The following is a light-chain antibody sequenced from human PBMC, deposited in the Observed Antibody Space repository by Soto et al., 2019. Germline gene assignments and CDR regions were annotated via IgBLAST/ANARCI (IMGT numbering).Light chain of an antibody. CDR3: QQDNYWPRT. CDR2: DAS. J-gene: IGKJ2*01. Sequence: EIVMTQSPATLSVSPGERATLSCRASQTVGSNLAWYQQKRGQAPRLLIYDASTRATGIPARFSGSGSGTDFTLTISSLQSEDCALYYWQQDNYWPRTFGQGSKLESK. CDR1: QTVGSN. V-gene: IGKV3D-15*01.